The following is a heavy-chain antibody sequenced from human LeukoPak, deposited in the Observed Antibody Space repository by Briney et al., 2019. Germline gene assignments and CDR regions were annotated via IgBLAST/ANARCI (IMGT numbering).Heavy chain of an antibody. V-gene: IGHV3-74*01. Sequence: GGPLRLSCGASVFTLKNYWTQWVRQARGKALEGVSRINPDGSSSNYADSVKGRFTMSRDNAKSMVYLQMGGLRAEDTAVFPCVRPAVSGDSGIAYWGRGVLVTVSS. J-gene: IGHJ4*02. CDR2: INPDGSSS. D-gene: IGHD4-17*01. CDR3: VRPAVSGDSGIAY. CDR1: VFTLKNYW.